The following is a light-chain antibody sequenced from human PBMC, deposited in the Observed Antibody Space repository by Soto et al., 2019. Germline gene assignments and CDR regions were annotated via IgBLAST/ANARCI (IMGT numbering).Light chain of an antibody. V-gene: IGLV2-8*01. CDR1: SSDVGGYNY. CDR2: EVS. CDR3: SSYAGSNQYV. J-gene: IGLJ1*01. Sequence: QSVLTQPPSASGSPGQSVTISCTGTSSDVGGYNYVSWYQQHPGKAPKLMIYEVSKRPSGVPDRFSGSKSGNTASLTVSRLQAEDEADYYCSSYAGSNQYVFGTGTKVTVL.